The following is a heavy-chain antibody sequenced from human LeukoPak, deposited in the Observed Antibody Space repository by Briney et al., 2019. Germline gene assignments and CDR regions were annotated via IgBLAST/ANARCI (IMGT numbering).Heavy chain of an antibody. CDR2: IHSSAGS. Sequence: PSETLSLTCTVSGGSISGFYLSWIRQSPEKGLEWIAYIHSSAGSNYNPSLKSRVTISVDTSKNQFSLKVTSVTAADTAMYYCARVGSEAVACTGQYYFDYWGQGILVTVSS. CDR3: ARVGSEAVACTGQYYFDY. CDR1: GGSISGFY. J-gene: IGHJ4*02. V-gene: IGHV4-59*01. D-gene: IGHD6-19*01.